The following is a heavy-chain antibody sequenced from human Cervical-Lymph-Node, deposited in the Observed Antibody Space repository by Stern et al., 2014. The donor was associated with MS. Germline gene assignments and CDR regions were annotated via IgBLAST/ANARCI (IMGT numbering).Heavy chain of an antibody. CDR1: GFTFGDYA. Sequence: EVQLVESGGGLVQPGRSLRLSCTASGFTFGDYAMSWFRQAPGKGLEWVAFIRARHDGGTTEYAESVKGRFSISRDESKNIAYLQMSSLKTEDTGVYYCTRMDAWGQGTLVTVSS. J-gene: IGHJ5*02. CDR2: IRARHDGGTT. CDR3: TRMDA. V-gene: IGHV3-49*03.